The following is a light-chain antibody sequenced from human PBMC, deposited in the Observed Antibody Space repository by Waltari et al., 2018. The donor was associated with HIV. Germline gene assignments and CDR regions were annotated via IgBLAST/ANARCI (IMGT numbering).Light chain of an antibody. J-gene: IGLJ3*02. V-gene: IGLV3-1*01. CDR1: ELGDKY. CDR3: QAWGSSTSGV. CDR2: QDN. Sequence: SYAVTQPPSVAVSPGQTPRTPCSGYELGDKYTCWYQQKPGQSPLLVIYQDNKRPSGIPERFSGSSSGHTATLTISGTLPMDEADYYCQAWGSSTSGVFGTGTKLTVL.